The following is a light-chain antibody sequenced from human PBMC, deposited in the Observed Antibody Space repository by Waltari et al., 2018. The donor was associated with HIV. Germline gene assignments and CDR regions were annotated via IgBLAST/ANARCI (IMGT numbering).Light chain of an antibody. CDR3: QQSYNTPQT. Sequence: DIQMAQSPSSLSASVGDRVTITCRSSLSIDRYLNWYQQKPGKAPKLLIYTASTLQSWVPSRFRGSGSGTDFTLTISSLQPEDFATYFCQQSYNTPQTFGQGTKVEMK. J-gene: IGKJ1*01. V-gene: IGKV1-39*01. CDR2: TAS. CDR1: LSIDRY.